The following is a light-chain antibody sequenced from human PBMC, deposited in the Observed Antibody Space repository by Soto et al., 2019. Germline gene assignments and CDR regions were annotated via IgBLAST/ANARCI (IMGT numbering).Light chain of an antibody. CDR3: QQCGISPLT. J-gene: IGKJ4*01. CDR1: QTVNNNY. CDR2: GAS. Sequence: EIVLTQSPGTLSLSPGERATLSCRASQTVNNNYLAWCQQKPGQAPRLLIYGASSRANGIPDRFSGSGSGTDFTLTISRVDPEDFAVYYCQQCGISPLTFGGVTKVDIK. V-gene: IGKV3-20*01.